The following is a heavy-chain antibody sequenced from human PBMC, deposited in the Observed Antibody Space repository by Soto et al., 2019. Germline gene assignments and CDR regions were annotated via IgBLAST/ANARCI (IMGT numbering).Heavy chain of an antibody. Sequence: PSETLSLTCTVSGGSVSSGSYYWSWIRQPPGKGLEWIGYIYYSGSTNYNPSLKSRVTISVDTSKNQFSLKLSSVTAADTAVYYCARGLYYYDSRQGGYYYYGTDVWGKGTTVTVSS. J-gene: IGHJ6*04. CDR2: IYYSGST. CDR1: GGSVSSGSYY. V-gene: IGHV4-61*01. D-gene: IGHD3-22*01. CDR3: ARGLYYYDSRQGGYYYYGTDV.